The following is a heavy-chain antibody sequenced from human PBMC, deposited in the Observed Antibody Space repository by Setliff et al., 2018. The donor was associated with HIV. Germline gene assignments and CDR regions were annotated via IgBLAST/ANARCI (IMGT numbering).Heavy chain of an antibody. Sequence: SETLSLTCAVSGGSISSSNWWSWVRQPPGKGLEWIGEIYHGGSTNYNPSLKSRVTISVDKSKNQFSLKLSSVTAADTAVYYCARATPGYNYGSRHAFDIWGQGTKGTVSS. J-gene: IGHJ3*02. V-gene: IGHV4-4*02. CDR3: ARATPGYNYGSRHAFDI. CDR2: IYHGGST. CDR1: GGSISSSNW. D-gene: IGHD5-18*01.